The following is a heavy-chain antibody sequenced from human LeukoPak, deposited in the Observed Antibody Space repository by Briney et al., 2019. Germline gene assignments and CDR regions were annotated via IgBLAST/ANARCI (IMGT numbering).Heavy chain of an antibody. J-gene: IGHJ4*02. CDR2: IRQDGGLK. D-gene: IGHD3-22*01. Sequence: GGSLRLSCAASGFSFSSYWMSWVRQAPGKGLEWVANIRQDGGLKNYVESVKGRFTISRDNAKNSLYLQMNSLRAEDMAVYYCARDAYDNSSYPHYWGQGTLVTVSS. V-gene: IGHV3-7*01. CDR1: GFSFSSYW. CDR3: ARDAYDNSSYPHY.